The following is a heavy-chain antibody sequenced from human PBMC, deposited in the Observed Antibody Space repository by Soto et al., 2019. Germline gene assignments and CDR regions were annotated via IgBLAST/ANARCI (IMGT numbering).Heavy chain of an antibody. J-gene: IGHJ4*02. CDR3: ARVRDDWAAERYFDY. Sequence: EVQLVESGGGLVQPGGFLRLSCAASGFTFSSYWMHWVRQAPGKGLVWVSRINSDGSSTSYADSVKGRFTISRDNAKNTLYLQMNSLRAEDTAVYYCARVRDDWAAERYFDYWGQGTLVTVSS. V-gene: IGHV3-74*01. CDR2: INSDGSST. CDR1: GFTFSSYW. D-gene: IGHD6-13*01.